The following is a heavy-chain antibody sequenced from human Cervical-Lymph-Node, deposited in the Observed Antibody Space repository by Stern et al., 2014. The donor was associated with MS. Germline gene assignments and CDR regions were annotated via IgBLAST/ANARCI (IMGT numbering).Heavy chain of an antibody. CDR3: ARTIGVAGTGYYYYYGMDV. CDR2: IDWGDDK. D-gene: IGHD6-19*01. Sequence: QVTLRESGPALVKPTQTITLTCTFSGFSLSTSGMCVSWIRQPPGKALEWLALIDWGDDKYYSTSLKTRLTISKDSSKNQVVLTMTNMDPVDTATYYCARTIGVAGTGYYYYYGMDVWGQGTTVTVSS. CDR1: GFSLSTSGMC. J-gene: IGHJ6*02. V-gene: IGHV2-70*01.